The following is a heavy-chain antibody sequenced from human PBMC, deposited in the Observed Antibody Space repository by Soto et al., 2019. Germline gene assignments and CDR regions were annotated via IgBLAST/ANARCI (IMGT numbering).Heavy chain of an antibody. Sequence: EVQLLESGGGLVQPGGSLRLSCAASGFTFSSYAMSWVRQAPGKGLEWVSAISGSGGSTYYADSVKGRFTISRDNSKNTLYLQMNSLRAEYTAVYYCAKDRGGYSSSSAIYWGQGTLVTVSS. CDR3: AKDRGGYSSSSAIY. CDR2: ISGSGGST. D-gene: IGHD6-13*01. J-gene: IGHJ4*02. V-gene: IGHV3-23*01. CDR1: GFTFSSYA.